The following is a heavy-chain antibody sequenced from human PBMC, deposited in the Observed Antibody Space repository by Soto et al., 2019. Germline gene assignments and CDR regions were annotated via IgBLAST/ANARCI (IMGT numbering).Heavy chain of an antibody. CDR3: AKTGTVTMDLFYYYYYYGMDV. J-gene: IGHJ6*01. Sequence: QVQLVESGGGVVQPGRSLRLSCAASGFTFSSYGMHWVRQAPGKGLEWVAVISYDGSNKYYADSVKGRFTISRDNSKNTLYLQMNSLRAEDTAVYYCAKTGTVTMDLFYYYYYYGMDVW. D-gene: IGHD4-4*01. CDR1: GFTFSSYG. CDR2: ISYDGSNK. V-gene: IGHV3-30*18.